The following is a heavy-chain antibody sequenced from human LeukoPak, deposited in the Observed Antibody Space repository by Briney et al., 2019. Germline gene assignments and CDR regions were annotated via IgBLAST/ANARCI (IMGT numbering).Heavy chain of an antibody. D-gene: IGHD1-1*01. V-gene: IGHV1-18*01. CDR1: GYTYTSYG. Sequence: APVKVSCKPSGYTYTSYGISWVRQAPGHRLEWMGWISAYNGNTNYAQKLQGRVTMTTDTTTSTAYMELRSLRSDDTAAYYCARGWVRMDVWGKGTTVTVSS. J-gene: IGHJ6*03. CDR2: ISAYNGNT. CDR3: ARGWVRMDV.